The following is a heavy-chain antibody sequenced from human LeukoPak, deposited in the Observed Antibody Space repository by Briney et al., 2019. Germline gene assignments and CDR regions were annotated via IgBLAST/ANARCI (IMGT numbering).Heavy chain of an antibody. CDR1: GYTFTSYG. J-gene: IGHJ4*02. Sequence: GASVKVSCKASGYTFTSYGISWVRQAPGQGLEWMGWISAYNGSTNYAQKLQGRVTMTTDTSTSTAYMELRSLRSDDTAVYYCARDFNWDYYDSSGYYFYFDYWGQGTLVTVSS. CDR2: ISAYNGST. D-gene: IGHD3-22*01. CDR3: ARDFNWDYYDSSGYYFYFDY. V-gene: IGHV1-18*01.